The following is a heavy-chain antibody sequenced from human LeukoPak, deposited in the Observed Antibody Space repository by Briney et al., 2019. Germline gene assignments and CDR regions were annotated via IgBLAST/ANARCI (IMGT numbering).Heavy chain of an antibody. CDR2: TNEHGTII. J-gene: IGHJ4*02. D-gene: IGHD6-19*01. CDR3: AKDGSGWYDY. CDR1: GFSFSNYW. Sequence: GESLRLSCAASGFSFSNYWFHWVRQAPGEGLVWVSRTNEHGTIINYADSVKGRFTISRDNAKNTLYLQMNSLRTEDTAVYYCAKDGSGWYDYWGQGTLVTVSS. V-gene: IGHV3-74*01.